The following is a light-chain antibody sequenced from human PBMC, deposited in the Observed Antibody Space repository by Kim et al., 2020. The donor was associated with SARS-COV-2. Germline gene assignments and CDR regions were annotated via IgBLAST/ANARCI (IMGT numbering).Light chain of an antibody. Sequence: ASLGAAVKLTCTPNSGHSSSAIAWHQQQREKGTRYLMKVKDDGSHSKGDGIPDRFAGSSSGAERYRTITSLQSVDEANYYCQSWGGFGGGTQLTVL. CDR2: VKDDGSH. J-gene: IGLJ3*02. CDR1: SGHSSSA. V-gene: IGLV4-69*01. CDR3: QSWGG.